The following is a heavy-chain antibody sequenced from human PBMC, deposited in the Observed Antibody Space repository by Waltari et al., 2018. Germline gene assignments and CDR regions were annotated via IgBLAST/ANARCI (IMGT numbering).Heavy chain of an antibody. V-gene: IGHV1-69*12. Sequence: QVQLVQSGAEVKKPGSSVKVSCKASGATFSSYAISWLRPAPGQGLEWMGGIIPIFGTANYAQKFQGRVTITADESTSTAYMELSSLRSEDTAVYYCARGVAAGNWYFDLWGRGTLVTVSS. CDR1: GATFSSYA. CDR2: IIPIFGTA. D-gene: IGHD6-13*01. CDR3: ARGVAAGNWYFDL. J-gene: IGHJ2*01.